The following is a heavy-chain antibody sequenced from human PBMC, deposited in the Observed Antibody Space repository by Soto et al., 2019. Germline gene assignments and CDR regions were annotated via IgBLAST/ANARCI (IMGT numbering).Heavy chain of an antibody. D-gene: IGHD1-1*01. V-gene: IGHV3-11*06. CDR1: GFTFSAHY. CDR2: SSNSGSFT. Sequence: GGSLRLSCAASGFTFSAHYMSWIRQAPGKGLEWIGYSSNSGSFTRYADSVKGRFSISRDNAKNSLYLQMNSLRGDDTAIYYCVRSGDNYNLLDYWGQGTPVTVSS. J-gene: IGHJ4*02. CDR3: VRSGDNYNLLDY.